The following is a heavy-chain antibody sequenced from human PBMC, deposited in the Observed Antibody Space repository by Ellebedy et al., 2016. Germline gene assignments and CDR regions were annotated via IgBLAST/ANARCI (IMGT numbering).Heavy chain of an antibody. D-gene: IGHD3-22*01. V-gene: IGHV1-8*01. CDR3: ARMDDVGYYDSSGGY. CDR1: GYTFTSYD. CDR2: MNPNSGNT. Sequence: ASVKVSXXASGYTFTSYDINWVRQATGQGLEWMGWMNPNSGNTGYAQKFQGRVTMTRNTSISTAYMELSSLRSEDTAVYYCARMDDVGYYDSSGGYWGQGTLVTVSS. J-gene: IGHJ4*02.